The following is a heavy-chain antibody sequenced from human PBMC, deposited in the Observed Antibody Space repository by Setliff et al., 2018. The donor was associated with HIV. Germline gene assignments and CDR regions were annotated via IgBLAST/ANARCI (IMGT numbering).Heavy chain of an antibody. CDR3: VKEAYSNTWNYYYYYIDV. CDR2: IWHDGSNE. D-gene: IGHD6-13*01. V-gene: IGHV3-30*02. J-gene: IGHJ6*03. CDR1: GSSFSTYG. Sequence: PGGSLRLSCAASGSSFSTYGMHWVRQAPGKGLEWVAVIWHDGSNENYADSVKGRFTSSRDNSKNTLYLQMSSLRVDDTAVYYCVKEAYSNTWNYYYYYIDVWGKGTTVTVSS.